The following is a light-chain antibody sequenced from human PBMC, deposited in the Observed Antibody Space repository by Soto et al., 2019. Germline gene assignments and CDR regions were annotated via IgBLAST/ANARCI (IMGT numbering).Light chain of an antibody. Sequence: QSALTQPASVSGSPGQSITISCTGTSSDVGSYNLVSWYQQHPGKAPKLMIYEVTKRPSGVSNRFSGSMSGNTASLTITGLQADDEADYYCCSYAGSNNFAIFGGGTKVTVL. V-gene: IGLV2-23*02. CDR2: EVT. CDR1: SSDVGSYNL. CDR3: CSYAGSNNFAI. J-gene: IGLJ2*01.